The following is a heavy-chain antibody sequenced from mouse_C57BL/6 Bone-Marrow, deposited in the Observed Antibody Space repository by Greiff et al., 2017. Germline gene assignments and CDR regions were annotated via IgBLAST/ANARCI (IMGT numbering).Heavy chain of an antibody. Sequence: QVQLKQPGAELVKPGASVTLSCKASGYTFTSYWMHWVKQRPGQGLEWIGMIHPNSGSTNYNEKFKSKATLTVDKSSSTAYMQLRSLTSEDSAVYECGKTCFDYWGQGNTRTVSS. J-gene: IGHJ2*01. V-gene: IGHV1-64*01. CDR2: IHPNSGST. CDR3: GKTCFDY. CDR1: GYTFTSYW.